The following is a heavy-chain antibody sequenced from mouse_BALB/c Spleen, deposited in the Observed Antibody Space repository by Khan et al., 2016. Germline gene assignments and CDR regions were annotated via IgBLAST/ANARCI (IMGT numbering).Heavy chain of an antibody. V-gene: IGHV2-2*02. Sequence: QVQLKESGPGLVQHSQSLSITCTGSGFSLTNYGVHWVRQSPGKGLEWLGVMWSGGSTDYNAAFKSRLSIYKDSSKSQVFFKMNSLQANDTAIYYCARNWEGGYFDYWGQGTTLTVSS. CDR3: ARNWEGGYFDY. CDR1: GFSLTNYG. J-gene: IGHJ2*01. D-gene: IGHD4-1*01. CDR2: MWSGGST.